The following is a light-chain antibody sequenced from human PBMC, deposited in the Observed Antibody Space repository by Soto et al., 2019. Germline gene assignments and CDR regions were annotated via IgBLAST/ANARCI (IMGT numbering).Light chain of an antibody. Sequence: QSALTQPPSVSGSPGHSVTISCTATSSDIGSYNRVSWYQQPPGTAPKLIIYEVTNQPSGVPDRFSGSKSGNTASLTISGLQAEDEADYYCSSYTSSYTVFGGGTKLTVL. J-gene: IGLJ2*01. CDR2: EVT. CDR1: SSDIGSYNR. CDR3: SSYTSSYTV. V-gene: IGLV2-18*02.